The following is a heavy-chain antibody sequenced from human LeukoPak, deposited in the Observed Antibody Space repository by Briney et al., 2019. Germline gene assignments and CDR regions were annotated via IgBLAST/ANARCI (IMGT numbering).Heavy chain of an antibody. Sequence: GGSLRLSCAASGFMVSSNWMSWVRLAPGKGLEWVANIKEDGTETYYVDSVKGRFTISRDNAKNSLYLQMNSLRVEDTAVYYCAKEGRSLQTYWGQGTLVTVSS. CDR1: GFMVSSNW. V-gene: IGHV3-7*03. D-gene: IGHD5-24*01. CDR2: IKEDGTET. J-gene: IGHJ4*02. CDR3: AKEGRSLQTY.